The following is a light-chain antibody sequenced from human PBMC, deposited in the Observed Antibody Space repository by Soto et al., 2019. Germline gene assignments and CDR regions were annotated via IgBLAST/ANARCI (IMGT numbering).Light chain of an antibody. CDR1: QSVGSTY. J-gene: IGKJ1*01. Sequence: EIVLTQSPATLSVSPGERATLSCRASQSVGSTYLAWYQQKPGQAPSLLIYGASSRATGIPDTFSGSGSGTDFTLTISSLEPEDFAVYYCQQYHSSPRTFGQGTKVESK. CDR3: QQYHSSPRT. V-gene: IGKV3-20*01. CDR2: GAS.